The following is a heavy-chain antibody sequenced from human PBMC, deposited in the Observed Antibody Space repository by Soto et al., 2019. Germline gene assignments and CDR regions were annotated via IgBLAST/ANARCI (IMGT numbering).Heavy chain of an antibody. V-gene: IGHV3-23*01. J-gene: IGHJ5*02. CDR1: GFTFSSYA. CDR2: ISGSGGST. D-gene: IGHD3-3*01. Sequence: EVQMLESGGGLVQPGGSLRLSCAASGFTFSSYAMSWVRQAPGKGLEWVSAISGSGGSTYYADSVKGRFTISRDNSKNTLYLQMNSLRAEDTAVYYCANTRRDLERSGLTWGQGTLVTVSS. CDR3: ANTRRDLERSGLT.